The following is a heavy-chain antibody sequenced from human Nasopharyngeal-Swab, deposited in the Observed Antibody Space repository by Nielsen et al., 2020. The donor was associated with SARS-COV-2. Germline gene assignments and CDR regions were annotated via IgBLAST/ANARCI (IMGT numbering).Heavy chain of an antibody. CDR1: GGSISSGTYY. V-gene: IGHV4-61*02. Sequence: SETLSLTCTVSGGSISSGTYYWSWIRQPAGKGLEWIGRILTNGSTNYNPSLKSRIAMLVDTSNNQVSLKVSSVSAGDTAVYYCARAGRVGDAYTGLDVWGQGTTVTVSS. D-gene: IGHD5-24*01. J-gene: IGHJ6*02. CDR3: ARAGRVGDAYTGLDV. CDR2: ILTNGST.